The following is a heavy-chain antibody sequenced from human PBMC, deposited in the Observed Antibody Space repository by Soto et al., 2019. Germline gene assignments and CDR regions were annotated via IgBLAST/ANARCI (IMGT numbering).Heavy chain of an antibody. V-gene: IGHV4-59*01. J-gene: IGHJ6*03. CDR3: AGVVYCSSTSSYDPDYYYYYMDV. CDR2: IYYSGST. CDR1: GGSISSYY. D-gene: IGHD2-2*01. Sequence: SETLSLTCTVSGGSISSYYWSWIRQPPGKGLEWIGYIYYSGSTNYNPSLKSRVTISVDTSKNQFSLKLSSVTAADTAVYYCAGVVYCSSTSSYDPDYYYYYMDVWGKGTTVTVSS.